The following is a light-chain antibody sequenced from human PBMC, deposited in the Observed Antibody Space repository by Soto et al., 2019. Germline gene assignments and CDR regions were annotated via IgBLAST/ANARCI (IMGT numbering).Light chain of an antibody. CDR2: GVS. Sequence: QSALTQPASVSGSPGQSITISCTGTSSDVGGYNFVSWCQQHPGKTPKLLIYGVSNRPSGVSNRFSGSKSGNTASLTISGLQTEDEADYYCSSYTTSSTVVFGGGTKLTVL. CDR3: SSYTTSSTVV. J-gene: IGLJ2*01. CDR1: SSDVGGYNF. V-gene: IGLV2-14*01.